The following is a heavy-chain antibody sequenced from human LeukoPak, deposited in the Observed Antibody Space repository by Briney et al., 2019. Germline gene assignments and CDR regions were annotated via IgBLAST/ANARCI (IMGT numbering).Heavy chain of an antibody. D-gene: IGHD3/OR15-3a*01. Sequence: PGGSLRLSCAASGFSVSTFWMSWVRQSPGKGLEWVANMKPDGNEKYYMDSVRGRFSISRDSAKNSLYLQMNSLTVEDTAVYYCARAVKIFRLAVGPFDPWGQGTLVTVSS. J-gene: IGHJ5*02. CDR2: MKPDGNEK. CDR3: ARAVKIFRLAVGPFDP. V-gene: IGHV3-7*01. CDR1: GFSVSTFW.